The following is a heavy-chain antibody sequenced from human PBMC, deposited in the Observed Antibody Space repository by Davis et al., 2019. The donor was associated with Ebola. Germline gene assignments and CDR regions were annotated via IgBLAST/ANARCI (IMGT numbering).Heavy chain of an antibody. CDR3: TSPGTGDGSDY. D-gene: IGHD7-27*01. CDR2: IKQDGSEK. CDR1: GFTFSSYW. Sequence: GESLKISCAASGFTFSSYWMSWVRQAPGKGLEWVANIKQDGSEKYYVDSVKGRFTISRDNAKNSLYLQMNSLRAEDTAVYYCTSPGTGDGSDYWGQGTLVTVSS. J-gene: IGHJ4*02. V-gene: IGHV3-7*03.